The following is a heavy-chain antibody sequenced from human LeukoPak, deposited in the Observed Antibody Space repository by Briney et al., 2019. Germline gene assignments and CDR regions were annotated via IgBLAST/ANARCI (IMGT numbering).Heavy chain of an antibody. CDR2: ISDSSTTI. D-gene: IGHD3/OR15-3a*01. Sequence: GGSLRLSCEASRFTFSSHNMHWVRKAPGKGLEWVPYISDSSTTIYYADSVKGRFTISRDNARNSLYLQMNSLRAEDTAVYYCARDRGDFWTGYYTNYFDYWGQGTLVTVSS. CDR1: RFTFSSHN. J-gene: IGHJ4*02. V-gene: IGHV3-48*01. CDR3: ARDRGDFWTGYYTNYFDY.